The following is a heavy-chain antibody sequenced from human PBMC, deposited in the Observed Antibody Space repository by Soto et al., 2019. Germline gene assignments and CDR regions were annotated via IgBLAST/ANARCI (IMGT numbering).Heavy chain of an antibody. Sequence: QITLKESGPTLVKPTQTLTLTCTFSGFSLSADGVGVGWIRQPPGTALEWLALIYWDDDTRYRPSLKSRLTITKDPSKNQVVLTMTNMDPVDTATYYCAHAYGGTSWPNDAFDVWGQGTVVTVSS. D-gene: IGHD2-2*01. CDR1: GFSLSADGVG. J-gene: IGHJ3*01. CDR3: AHAYGGTSWPNDAFDV. V-gene: IGHV2-5*02. CDR2: IYWDDDT.